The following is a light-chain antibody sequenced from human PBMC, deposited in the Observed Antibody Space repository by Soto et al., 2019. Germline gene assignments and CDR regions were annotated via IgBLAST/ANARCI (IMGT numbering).Light chain of an antibody. CDR2: DVK. Sequence: QSALTQPRSVSGSPGQSVTISCTGTSSDVGGYDYVSWYQQHPGKAPKLMIYDVKKRPSGVPDRFSGSKSGNTASLTISGLQAEDEADYYCCSYAGSNYSVVFGGGTQLTVL. CDR3: CSYAGSNYSVV. V-gene: IGLV2-11*01. CDR1: SSDVGGYDY. J-gene: IGLJ2*01.